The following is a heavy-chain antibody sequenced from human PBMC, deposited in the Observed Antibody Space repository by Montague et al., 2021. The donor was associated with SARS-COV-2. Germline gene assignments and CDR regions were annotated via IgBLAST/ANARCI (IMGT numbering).Heavy chain of an antibody. CDR2: IHHTGGS. Sequence: SETLSLTCAVSGASLASGYWWSWVRQSPGKGLEWIAEIHHTGGSNYKPSLVSRVTIFLDHSKNHLTLTLSSVTAADTAMYYCASHPVWQQLGTWGQGTLVTVSA. D-gene: IGHD1-1*01. V-gene: IGHV4-4*02. CDR1: GASLASGYW. CDR3: ASHPVWQQLGT. J-gene: IGHJ5*02.